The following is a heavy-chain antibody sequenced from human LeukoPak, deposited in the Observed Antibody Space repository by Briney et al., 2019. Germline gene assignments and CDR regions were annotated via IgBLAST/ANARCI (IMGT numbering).Heavy chain of an antibody. D-gene: IGHD3-9*01. CDR2: ISSSSSYI. CDR1: GFTFSSYS. CDR3: ARINYDILTGYYKGWFDP. Sequence: GGSLRLSCAASGFTFSSYSMNWVRQAPGKGLEWVSSISSSSSYIYYADSVKGRFTVSRDNAKNSLYLQMNSLRAEDTAVYYRARINYDILTGYYKGWFDPWGQGTLVTVSS. J-gene: IGHJ5*02. V-gene: IGHV3-21*01.